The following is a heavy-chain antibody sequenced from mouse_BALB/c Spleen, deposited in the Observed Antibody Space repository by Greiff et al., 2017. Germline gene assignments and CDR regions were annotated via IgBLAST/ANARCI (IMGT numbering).Heavy chain of an antibody. CDR3: TRDSSGYHYAMDY. J-gene: IGHJ4*01. V-gene: IGHV6-6*02. CDR2: IRLKSNNYAT. D-gene: IGHD3-2*01. CDR1: GFTFSNYW. Sequence: EVQRVESGGGLVQPGGSMKLSCVASGFTFSNYWMNWVRQSPEKGLEWVAEIRLKSNNYATHYAESVKGRFTISRDDSKSSVYLQMNNLRAEDTGIYYCTRDSSGYHYAMDYWGQGTSVTVSS.